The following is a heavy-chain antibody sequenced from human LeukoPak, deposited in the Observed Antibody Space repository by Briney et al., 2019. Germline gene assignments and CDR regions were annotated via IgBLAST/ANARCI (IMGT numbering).Heavy chain of an antibody. CDR2: INPSGGST. D-gene: IGHD4-17*01. V-gene: IGHV1-46*01. Sequence: ASVKVSCKASGYTFTSYCMHWVRQAPGQGLEWMGIINPSGGSTSYAQKFQGRVTMTRDMSTSTVYMELSSLRSEDTAVYYCARGAVTRPHSDYWGQGTLVTVSS. CDR1: GYTFTSYC. J-gene: IGHJ4*02. CDR3: ARGAVTRPHSDY.